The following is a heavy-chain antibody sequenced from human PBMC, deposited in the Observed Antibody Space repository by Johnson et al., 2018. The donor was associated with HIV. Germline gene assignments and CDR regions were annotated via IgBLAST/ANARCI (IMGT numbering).Heavy chain of an antibody. CDR2: ISSSRSTI. V-gene: IGHV3-11*04. CDR1: GFTFSDHY. D-gene: IGHD2-21*02. Sequence: QMQLVESGGGLVKPGGSLRLSCAASGFTFSDHYMSWIRQAPGKGPDWVSYISSSRSTIYYADSVKGRFTISRANAKNSLYLQMNSLRAEDTAVYYCAKPQPPIVVVTATVEGEAFDIWGQGTMVTVSS. CDR3: AKPQPPIVVVTATVEGEAFDI. J-gene: IGHJ3*02.